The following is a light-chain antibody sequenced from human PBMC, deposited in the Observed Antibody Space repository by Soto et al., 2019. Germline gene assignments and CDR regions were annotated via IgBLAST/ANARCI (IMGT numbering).Light chain of an antibody. CDR3: SSYAASNNFYFV. V-gene: IGLV2-8*01. J-gene: IGLJ3*02. CDR2: EVT. Sequence: QSALTQPPSASGSPGGSVTISCTGTSSDVGGYNYVSWYQQYPGRAPKLMIYEVTKRPSGVPDRFSGSKSGNTASLTVSGLQAEDEADYYCSSYAASNNFYFVFGGGTKVTVL. CDR1: SSDVGGYNY.